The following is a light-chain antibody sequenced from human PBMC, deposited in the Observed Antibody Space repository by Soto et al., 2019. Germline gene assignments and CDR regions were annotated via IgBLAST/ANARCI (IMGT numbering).Light chain of an antibody. CDR2: DAS. V-gene: IGKV3-11*01. CDR1: QSVSSN. J-gene: IGKJ4*01. CDR3: HQRSNWPPT. Sequence: EDVLTQSPATLSLSPGERATLSCRASQSVSSNLAWYQQRPGQAPRLLIYDASNRATGIPARFSGSGSGTDSTLTISSLQPEDFALYYCHQRSNWPPTFGGGTKVDIK.